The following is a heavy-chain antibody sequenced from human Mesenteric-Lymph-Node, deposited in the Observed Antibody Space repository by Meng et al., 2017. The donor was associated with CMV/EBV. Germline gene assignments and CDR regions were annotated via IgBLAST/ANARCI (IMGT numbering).Heavy chain of an antibody. CDR2: IYPADSDT. D-gene: IGHD3-10*01. Sequence: SRYSFASYWICWMRKMPGKGLEWMGIIYPADSDTRHSPSFQGQVAISADKSITTAYLQWSSLKASDTAMYYCARQDASGSYSGEAAYWGQGTLVTVSS. CDR3: ARQDASGSYSGEAAY. J-gene: IGHJ4*02. CDR1: RYSFASYW. V-gene: IGHV5-51*01.